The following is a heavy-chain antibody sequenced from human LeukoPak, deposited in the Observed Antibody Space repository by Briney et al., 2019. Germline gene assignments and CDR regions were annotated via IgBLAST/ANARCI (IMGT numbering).Heavy chain of an antibody. J-gene: IGHJ4*02. CDR2: IPHGGSSK. V-gene: IGHV3-30*02. CDR1: GFTVTTVD. CDR3: AKDWIHDWTIDD. D-gene: IGHD1-1*01. Sequence: GGSLRLSWAAAGFTVTTVDMQWVRQAPGKGLEWVAFIPHGGSSKYYADSVKGRFTISRDNSKNTLFLQLNSLTAEDTSVYYSAKDWIHDWTIDDWGQGTLVTVSS.